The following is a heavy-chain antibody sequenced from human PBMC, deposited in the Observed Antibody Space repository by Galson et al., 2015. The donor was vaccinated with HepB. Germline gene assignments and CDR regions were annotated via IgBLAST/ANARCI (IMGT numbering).Heavy chain of an antibody. D-gene: IGHD6-19*01. J-gene: IGHJ4*02. CDR1: GGSISSSSYY. V-gene: IGHV4-39*01. CDR2: IYYSGST. Sequence: LSLTCTVSGGSISSSSYYWGWIRQPPGKGLEWIGSIYYSGSTYYNPSLKSRVTISVDTSKNQFSLKLSSVTAADTAVYYCARHLSPYSSGPGTYYFDYWGQGTLVTVSS. CDR3: ARHLSPYSSGPGTYYFDY.